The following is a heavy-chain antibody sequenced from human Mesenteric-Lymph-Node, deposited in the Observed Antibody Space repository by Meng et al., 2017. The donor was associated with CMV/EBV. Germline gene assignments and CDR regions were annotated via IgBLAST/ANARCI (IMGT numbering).Heavy chain of an antibody. CDR3: ARHQRWLKSEGGFNY. Sequence: QGQLQPWGRGLLKPPETLSLTCAVYGGSFSGYYWSWIRQPPGKGLEWIGEINHSGSTNYNPSLKSRVTISVDTSKNQFSLKLSSVTAADTAVYYCARHQRWLKSEGGFNYWGQGTLVTVSS. CDR1: GGSFSGYY. D-gene: IGHD4-23*01. CDR2: INHSGST. J-gene: IGHJ4*02. V-gene: IGHV4-34*01.